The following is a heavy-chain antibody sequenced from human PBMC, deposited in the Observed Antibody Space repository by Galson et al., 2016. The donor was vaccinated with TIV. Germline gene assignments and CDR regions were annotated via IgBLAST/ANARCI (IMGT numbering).Heavy chain of an antibody. D-gene: IGHD3-16*01. V-gene: IGHV1-18*01. CDR1: GYIFTSEG. CDR3: ARDVSHVLDV. J-gene: IGHJ6*02. CDR2: INTYNGDT. Sequence: SVKVSCKASGYIFTSEGISWVRQAPGQGLEWMGWINTYNGDTNYTQKLQGRVTMATDTSTSTAYMELRSLRSDDTAVYYCARDVSHVLDVWGQGTTVTVSS.